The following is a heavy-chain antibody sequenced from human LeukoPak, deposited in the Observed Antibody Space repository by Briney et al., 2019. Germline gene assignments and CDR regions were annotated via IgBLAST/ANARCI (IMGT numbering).Heavy chain of an antibody. CDR3: ARGSGWTRYYFDY. D-gene: IGHD6-19*01. J-gene: IGHJ4*02. Sequence: GGSLRLSCAASGFRFSDYGMHWVRQAPGKGLEWVIFIRNDGSNKYYADSVKGRFTISRDNAKNSLYLQMNSLRAEDTAVYYCARGSGWTRYYFDYWGQGTLVTVSS. CDR2: IRNDGSNK. V-gene: IGHV3-30*02. CDR1: GFRFSDYG.